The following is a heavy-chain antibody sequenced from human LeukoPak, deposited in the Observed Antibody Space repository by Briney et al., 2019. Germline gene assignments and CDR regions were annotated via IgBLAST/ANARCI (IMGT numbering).Heavy chain of an antibody. D-gene: IGHD1-26*01. CDR2: INHSGST. CDR1: GGSFSGYY. J-gene: IGHJ4*02. Sequence: SETLSLTRAVYGGSFSGYYWSWIRQPPGKGLEWIGEINHSGSTNYNPSLKSRVTISVDTSKNQFSLKLSSVTAADTAVYYCARGSDWESRTRFFDYWGQGTLVTVSS. V-gene: IGHV4-34*01. CDR3: ARGSDWESRTRFFDY.